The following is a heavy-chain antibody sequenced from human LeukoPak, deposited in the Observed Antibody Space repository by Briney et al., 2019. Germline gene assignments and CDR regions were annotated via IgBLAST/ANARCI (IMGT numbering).Heavy chain of an antibody. J-gene: IGHJ4*02. Sequence: PSETLSLTCAVYGGSFSGYYWSWIRQPPGKGLEWIGEINHSGSTNYNPSLKSRVTISVDTSKNQFSPKLSAVTAADTAVYYCARGYRWSFWLDYWGQGTLVTVSS. CDR2: INHSGST. CDR1: GGSFSGYY. CDR3: ARGYRWSFWLDY. D-gene: IGHD2-15*01. V-gene: IGHV4-34*01.